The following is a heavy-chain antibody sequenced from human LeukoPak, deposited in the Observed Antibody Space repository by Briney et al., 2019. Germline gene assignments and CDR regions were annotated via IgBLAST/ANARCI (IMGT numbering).Heavy chain of an antibody. V-gene: IGHV4-4*02. D-gene: IGHD5-18*01. CDR1: GGSISSSNW. J-gene: IGHJ4*02. CDR3: ARDHSFGGYTYGFDY. Sequence: PSETLSLTCTVSGGSISSSNWWWWVRQPPGKRLEWIGEIYHSGSTNYNPSLKSRVTISVDTSKNPFSLKLNSVTAADTAVYYCARDHSFGGYTYGFDYWGQGALVTVSS. CDR2: IYHSGST.